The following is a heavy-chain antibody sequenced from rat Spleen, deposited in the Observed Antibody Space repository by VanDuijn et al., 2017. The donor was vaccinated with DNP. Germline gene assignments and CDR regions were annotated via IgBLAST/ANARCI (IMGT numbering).Heavy chain of an antibody. CDR1: GYSITSSYR. V-gene: IGHV3-3*01. Sequence: EVQLQESGPGLVKPSQSLSLTCSVTGYSITSSYRWNWIRKFPGNKLEWMGYINSAGRTNYNPSLKSRISITRDTSKNQFFLQVNSVTTEDTATYDCATRAYGGYYYAMDAWGQGTSVTVSS. J-gene: IGHJ4*01. D-gene: IGHD1-11*01. CDR3: ATRAYGGYYYAMDA. CDR2: INSAGRT.